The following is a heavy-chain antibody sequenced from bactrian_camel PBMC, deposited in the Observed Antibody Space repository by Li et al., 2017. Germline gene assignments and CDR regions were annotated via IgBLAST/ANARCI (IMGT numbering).Heavy chain of an antibody. Sequence: HVQLVESGGGSVQPGGSLRLSCRASGPSYCTGWFRQAPAKEREGVAAIYSEGGIYTGGGEIYYVDSVKGRFTVSRDAAENTVYLQLSSLKTEDTAMYYCAKLPYGGGSYLTDWGQGTQVTVS. CDR2: IYTGGGEI. V-gene: IGHV3S1*01. D-gene: IGHD2*01. CDR3: AKLPYGGGSYLTD. CDR1: GPSYC. J-gene: IGHJ4*01.